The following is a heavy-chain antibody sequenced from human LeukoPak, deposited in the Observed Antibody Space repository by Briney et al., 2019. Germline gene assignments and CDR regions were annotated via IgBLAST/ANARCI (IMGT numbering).Heavy chain of an antibody. CDR3: ARYDVWGTYRAFDY. J-gene: IGHJ4*02. CDR1: GYSISSDYY. D-gene: IGHD3-16*02. CDR2: IYHSGST. Sequence: SETLSLTCTVSGYSISSDYYWGWIRQPPGKGLEWIGFIYHSGSTYYNPSLKSRVTISVDTSKNQFSLKLSSVTAADTAVYYCARYDVWGTYRAFDYWGQGTLVTVSS. V-gene: IGHV4-38-2*02.